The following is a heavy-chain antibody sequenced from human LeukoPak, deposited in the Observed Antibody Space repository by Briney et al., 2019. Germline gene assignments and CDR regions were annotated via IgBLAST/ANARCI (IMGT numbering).Heavy chain of an antibody. V-gene: IGHV3-11*04. Sequence: DSVEGRFTISRDNAKNSLFLQMNSLRAEDTAVYYCARFGGSGNYAALDIWGQGTMVTVSS. D-gene: IGHD3-10*01. CDR3: ARFGGSGNYAALDI. J-gene: IGHJ3*02.